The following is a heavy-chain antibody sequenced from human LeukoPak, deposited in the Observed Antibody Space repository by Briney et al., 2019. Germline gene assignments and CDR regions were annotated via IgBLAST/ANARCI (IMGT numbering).Heavy chain of an antibody. V-gene: IGHV3-21*01. J-gene: IGHJ4*02. CDR2: ISSSSSYI. D-gene: IGHD2-15*01. Sequence: GGSLRLSCAASGFTFSTYSMNWVRQAPGKGLEWVSSISSSSSYIYYADSVKGRFTISRDNAKNSLYLQMNSLRAEDTAVYYCARGLDCSGGSCSKPYYFDYWGQGTLVTVSS. CDR1: GFTFSTYS. CDR3: ARGLDCSGGSCSKPYYFDY.